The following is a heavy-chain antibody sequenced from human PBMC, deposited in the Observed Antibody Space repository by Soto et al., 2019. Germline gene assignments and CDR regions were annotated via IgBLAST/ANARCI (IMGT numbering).Heavy chain of an antibody. V-gene: IGHV3-23*01. CDR3: AKDRSSFTNWFDP. CDR2: ISGSGGST. Sequence: GGSLRLSCAASGFTFSSFAMSWVRQAPGKGLEWVSAISGSGGSTYYADSVKGRFTISRDNSKNTLYLQMNSLRVEDTAVYYCAKDRSSFTNWFDPWGQGTLVTVSS. J-gene: IGHJ5*02. CDR1: GFTFSSFA.